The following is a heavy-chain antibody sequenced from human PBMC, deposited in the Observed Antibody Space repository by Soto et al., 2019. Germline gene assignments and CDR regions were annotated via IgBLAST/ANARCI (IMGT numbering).Heavy chain of an antibody. Sequence: SETLSLTCTVSGGSISSSSYYWGWIRQPPGKGLEWIGSIYYSGSTYYNPSLKSRVTISVDTSKNQFSLKLSSVTAADTAVYYCARPIRYYDILTGPSPYYYGMDVWGQGTTVTVSS. V-gene: IGHV4-39*01. J-gene: IGHJ6*02. CDR2: IYYSGST. CDR1: GGSISSSSYY. CDR3: ARPIRYYDILTGPSPYYYGMDV. D-gene: IGHD3-9*01.